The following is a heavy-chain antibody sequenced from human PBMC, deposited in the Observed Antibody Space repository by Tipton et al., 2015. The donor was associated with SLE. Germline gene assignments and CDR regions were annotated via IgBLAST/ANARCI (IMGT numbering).Heavy chain of an antibody. J-gene: IGHJ6*02. V-gene: IGHV4-61*09. CDR3: ARGLYGSIVVVLTEYYYYGMDV. CDR2: IYTSGST. Sequence: TLSLTCTVSGGSISSSSYYWSWIRQPAGKGLEWIGYIYTSGSTNYNPSLKSRVTISVDTSKNQFSLKLSSVTAADTAVYYCARGLYGSIVVVLTEYYYYGMDVWGQGTTVTVSS. CDR1: GGSISSSSYY. D-gene: IGHD2-15*01.